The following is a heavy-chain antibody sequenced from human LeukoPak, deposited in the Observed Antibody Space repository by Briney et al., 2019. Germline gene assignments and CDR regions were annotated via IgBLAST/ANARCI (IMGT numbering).Heavy chain of an antibody. V-gene: IGHV4-34*01. CDR1: GGSFSGYY. D-gene: IGHD4-17*01. J-gene: IGHJ6*02. CDR3: ARGRWDGDAYYYYCYGMDV. Sequence: SETPSDSRAVYGGSFSGYYWSWIRQPPGKGLEWIGEINHSGSTNYNPSLKSRVTISVDTSKNQFSLKLSSVTAADTAVYYSARGRWDGDAYYYYCYGMDVWGRGRRVTVSS. CDR2: INHSGST.